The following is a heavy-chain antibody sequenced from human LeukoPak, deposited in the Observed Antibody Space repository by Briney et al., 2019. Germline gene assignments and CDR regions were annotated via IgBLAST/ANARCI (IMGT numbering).Heavy chain of an antibody. CDR1: GRFLRSRSYY. V-gene: IGHV4-39*01. D-gene: IGHD2-8*02. J-gene: IGHJ4*02. Sequence: KHAETQSLNCTVSGRFLRSRSYYCGWIRKPPGKGLEGSGRIYYRGSTYLNSSLKRRVTISVDTPKTQYSLTLGSVTAPDRGVNSCATPWLVVGPDDYWGQGTLVTVSS. CDR2: IYYRGST. CDR3: ATPWLVVGPDDY.